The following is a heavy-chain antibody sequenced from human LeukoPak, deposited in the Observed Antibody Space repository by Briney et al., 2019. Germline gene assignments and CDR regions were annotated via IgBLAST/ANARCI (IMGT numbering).Heavy chain of an antibody. CDR2: INSDGSST. V-gene: IGHV3-74*01. J-gene: IGHJ4*02. CDR1: GFTFSSYW. CDR3: ARGGSSGWNDN. D-gene: IGHD6-19*01. Sequence: PGGSLRVSCVASGFTFSSYWMHWVRQAPGKGLVWVSRINSDGSSTSYADFVKGRFAISRDNAKNTLYLQMNSLKAEDTAVYYCARGGSSGWNDNWGQGTRVTVSS.